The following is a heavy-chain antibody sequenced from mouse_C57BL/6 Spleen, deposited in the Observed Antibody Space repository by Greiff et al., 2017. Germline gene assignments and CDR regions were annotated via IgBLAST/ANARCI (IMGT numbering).Heavy chain of an antibody. CDR3: AREGGNSYYFDY. CDR1: GFTFSSYA. J-gene: IGHJ2*01. D-gene: IGHD2-1*01. Sequence: EVKLMESGGGLVKPGGSLKLSCAASGFTFSSYAMSWVRQTPEKRLEWVATISAGGSSTYYPDNVKGRFTFSIDNAKNNLYLQMSHLKSEETAMKYCAREGGNSYYFDYWGQGTTLTVAS. CDR2: ISAGGSST. V-gene: IGHV5-4*01.